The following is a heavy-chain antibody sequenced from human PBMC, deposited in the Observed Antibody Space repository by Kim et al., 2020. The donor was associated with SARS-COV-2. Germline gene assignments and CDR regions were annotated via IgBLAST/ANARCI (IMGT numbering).Heavy chain of an antibody. CDR3: ARDSPTYYDFWSGYSDV. Sequence: KGRFTISRDNSKNTLYLQMNSLRAEDTAVYYCARDSPTYYDFWSGYSDVWGKGTTVTVSS. V-gene: IGHV3-30*01. D-gene: IGHD3-3*01. J-gene: IGHJ6*04.